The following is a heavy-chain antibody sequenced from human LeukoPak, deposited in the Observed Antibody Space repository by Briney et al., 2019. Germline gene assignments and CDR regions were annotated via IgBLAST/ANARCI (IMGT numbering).Heavy chain of an antibody. D-gene: IGHD3-9*01. CDR3: AIVGLRCFDWPSYYYYGMDV. V-gene: IGHV3-9*01. CDR1: GFTFDDYA. Sequence: CLRLSCAGSGFTFDDYAMHWVRQAPGKGLEGVSGISLNSGRRGYADSVKGRFTISRDYDKNSLYLQMNSLRAGDTALYYCAIVGLRCFDWPSYYYYGMDVWGQGTTVTVSS. CDR2: ISLNSGRR. J-gene: IGHJ6*02.